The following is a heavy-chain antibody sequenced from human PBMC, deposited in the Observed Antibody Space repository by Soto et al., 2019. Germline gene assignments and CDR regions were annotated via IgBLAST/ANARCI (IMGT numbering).Heavy chain of an antibody. J-gene: IGHJ6*01. CDR2: ISYTGSV. Sequence: SETLSLTCSVSGISLSASGYFWSWIRQYPGKGLEWIGYISYTGSVNYNPSLKSRVTISQDTTQNQFSLRLTSVTAADTAVYHCARDYRLTTYYGTHKYGVEVWGQGTTVTVS. CDR3: ARDYRLTTYYGTHKYGVEV. CDR1: GISLSASGYF. D-gene: IGHD4-17*01. V-gene: IGHV4-31*03.